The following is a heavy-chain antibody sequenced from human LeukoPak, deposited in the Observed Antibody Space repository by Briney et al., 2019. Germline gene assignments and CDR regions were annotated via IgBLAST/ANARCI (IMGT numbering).Heavy chain of an antibody. Sequence: GGSLRLSCAASGSTFSSYAMNWVRQAPGKGLEWVSSISGSSTSKYYADSVQGRFTISRDNSKNTLYLQVSSLRAEDAAVYYCAKSLTGSGSYYSSGAFDVWGRGTMVTVSP. J-gene: IGHJ3*01. CDR1: GSTFSSYA. CDR3: AKSLTGSGSYYSSGAFDV. CDR2: ISGSSTSK. D-gene: IGHD3-10*01. V-gene: IGHV3-23*01.